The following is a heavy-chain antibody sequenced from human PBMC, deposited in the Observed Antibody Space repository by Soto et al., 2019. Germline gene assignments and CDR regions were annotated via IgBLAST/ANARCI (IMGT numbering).Heavy chain of an antibody. Sequence: GASVKVSCKASGGTFSSYAISWVRQAPGQGLEWMGGIIPIFGTANYAQKFQGRVTITADESTSTAYMELSSLRSEDTAVYYCVRDERDSCRGGNCFYFDLWGQGTLVTVSS. CDR1: GGTFSSYA. CDR3: VRDERDSCRGGNCFYFDL. J-gene: IGHJ4*02. D-gene: IGHD2-15*01. CDR2: IIPIFGTA. V-gene: IGHV1-69*13.